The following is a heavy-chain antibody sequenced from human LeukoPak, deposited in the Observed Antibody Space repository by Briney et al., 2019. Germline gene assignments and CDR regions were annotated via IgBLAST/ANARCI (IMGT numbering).Heavy chain of an antibody. CDR2: ISSSSSYI. CDR3: APPECSINCWGALHS. CDR1: GFTFSSYW. D-gene: IGHD2-2*01. Sequence: GGSLRLSCAASGFTFSSYWMHWVRQAPGKGLEWVSSISSSSSYIYYADSVKGRFTISRDNSKNTLYLQMNSLRAEDTAVYYCAPPECSINCWGALHSWGQGTLVTVSS. V-gene: IGHV3-21*01. J-gene: IGHJ4*02.